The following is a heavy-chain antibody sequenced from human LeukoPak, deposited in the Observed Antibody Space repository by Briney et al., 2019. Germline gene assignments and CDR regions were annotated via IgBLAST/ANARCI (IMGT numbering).Heavy chain of an antibody. CDR1: GGSISSYY. V-gene: IGHV4-59*01. CDR3: ARDHGGEYSSAFYYFKY. CDR2: SYYNGSS. J-gene: IGHJ4*02. D-gene: IGHD5-12*01. Sequence: MSSETLSLTCTVSGGSISSYYWSWIRQPPGKGLEWMGYSYYNGSSNYNPSLKSRVTISVDTSKNQFSLRLSSVTAADTAVYYCARDHGGEYSSAFYYFKYWGQGTLVTVSS.